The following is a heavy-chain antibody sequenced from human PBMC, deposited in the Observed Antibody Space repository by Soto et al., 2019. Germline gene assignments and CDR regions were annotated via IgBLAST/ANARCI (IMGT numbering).Heavy chain of an antibody. CDR2: IKPDGSDT. J-gene: IGHJ4*01. Sequence: EVQLVESGGGLVQPGGSLRLSCAASGFTFSSYWMSWVRQAPGKGLEWVANIKPDGSDTYYVDSVKGRFTISRDNAKNSLDLQMNRLTAEDTAVYYCARKYSGLDYWGHGTLVTISS. V-gene: IGHV3-7*01. D-gene: IGHD5-12*01. CDR3: ARKYSGLDY. CDR1: GFTFSSYW.